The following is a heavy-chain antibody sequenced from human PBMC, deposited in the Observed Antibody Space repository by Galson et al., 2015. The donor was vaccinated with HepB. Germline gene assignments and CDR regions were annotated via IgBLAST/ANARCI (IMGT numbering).Heavy chain of an antibody. CDR3: AKEAYSSDWNNWLGAFDI. D-gene: IGHD1/OR15-1a*01. CDR2: ITGSGDKT. CDR1: GFTFTSSA. J-gene: IGHJ3*02. Sequence: SLRLSCAASGFTFTSSAMSWVRQSPGRGMEWVSAITGSGDKTFYGNSVKGRFAISRDNSRSTVYLQMRSLRVEDTAVYYCAKEAYSSDWNNWLGAFDIWGQGAMVTVSS. V-gene: IGHV3-23*01.